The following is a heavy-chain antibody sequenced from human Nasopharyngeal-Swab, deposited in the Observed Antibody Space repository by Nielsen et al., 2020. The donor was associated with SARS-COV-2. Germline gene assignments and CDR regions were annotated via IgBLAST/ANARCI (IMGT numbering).Heavy chain of an antibody. CDR2: ISYDGSNK. D-gene: IGHD3-9*01. CDR3: ARVSRYYDILTGYYAEDGMDV. J-gene: IGHJ6*02. V-gene: IGHV3-33*05. Sequence: WIRQPPGKGLEWVAVISYDGSNKYYAGSVKGRFTISRDNAKNSLYLQMNSLRAEDTAVYYCARVSRYYDILTGYYAEDGMDVWGQGTTVTVSS.